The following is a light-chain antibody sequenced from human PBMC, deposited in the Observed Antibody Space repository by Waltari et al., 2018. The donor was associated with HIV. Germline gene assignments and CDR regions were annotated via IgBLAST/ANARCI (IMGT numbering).Light chain of an antibody. CDR2: RVT. CDR3: MEGTYWPYI. CDR1: QSLVYGDGTTD. Sequence: VVMTQSPPSLPVTLGKPATISCRASQSLVYGDGTTDLSCVQQRPGPSPRHLFSRVTNRDSVVPDISSGSGSGADFTLKISRVEAEDVGVYFCMEGTYWPYIFGPGPKVEI. V-gene: IGKV2-30*01. J-gene: IGKJ2*01.